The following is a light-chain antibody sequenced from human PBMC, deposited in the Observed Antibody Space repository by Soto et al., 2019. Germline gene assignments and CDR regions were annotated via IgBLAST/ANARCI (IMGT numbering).Light chain of an antibody. CDR2: GNN. Sequence: QAVVTQSPSASGTPGQRVTISCFGSTSNIGSNTVSWYQQLPGTAPKLLIYGNNQRPSGVPDRFSVSESGTSASLAISGLQSDDEADYYCAAWDDSLKGVVFGGGTQLTVL. J-gene: IGLJ2*01. CDR3: AAWDDSLKGVV. CDR1: TSNIGSNT. V-gene: IGLV1-44*01.